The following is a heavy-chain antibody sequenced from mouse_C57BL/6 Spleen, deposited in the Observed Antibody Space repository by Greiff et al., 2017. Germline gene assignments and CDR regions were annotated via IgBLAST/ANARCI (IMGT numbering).Heavy chain of an antibody. CDR1: GFTFSSYA. CDR3: AREATAWFAY. V-gene: IGHV5-4*01. CDR2: ISDGGSYT. J-gene: IGHJ3*01. D-gene: IGHD1-1*01. Sequence: EVMLVESGGGLVKPGGSLKLSCAASGFTFSSYAMSWVRQTPEKRLEWVATISDGGSYTYYPDNVKGRFTISRDNAKNNLYLQRSHLKSEDTAMYYCAREATAWFAYWGQGTLVTVSA.